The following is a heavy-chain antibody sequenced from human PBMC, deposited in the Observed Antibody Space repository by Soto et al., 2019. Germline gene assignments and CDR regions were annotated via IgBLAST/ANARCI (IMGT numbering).Heavy chain of an antibody. V-gene: IGHV1-69*04. J-gene: IGHJ6*03. Sequence: GASVKVSCKASGGTFSSYTISWVRQAPGQGLEWMGRIIPILGIANYAQKFQGRVTITADKSTSTAYMELSSLRSEDTAVYYCARDWCSSTSCHGLYYYYYYMDVWGKGTTVTVSS. CDR2: IIPILGIA. CDR3: ARDWCSSTSCHGLYYYYYYMDV. CDR1: GGTFSSYT. D-gene: IGHD2-2*01.